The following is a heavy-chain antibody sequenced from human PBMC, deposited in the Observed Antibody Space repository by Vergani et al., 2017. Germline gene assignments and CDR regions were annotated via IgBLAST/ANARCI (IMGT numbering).Heavy chain of an antibody. CDR3: ARQLYSSSWYGPTPSFDY. Sequence: EVQLVESGGGLVQPGRSLRLSCTASGFTFGDYAMSWVRQAPGKGLEWVGFIRSKAYGGTTEYAASVKGRFTISRDDSKSIAYLQMNSLRAEDTAVYYCARQLYSSSWYGPTPSFDYWGQGTLVTVSS. D-gene: IGHD6-13*01. CDR2: IRSKAYGGTT. V-gene: IGHV3-49*04. CDR1: GFTFGDYA. J-gene: IGHJ4*02.